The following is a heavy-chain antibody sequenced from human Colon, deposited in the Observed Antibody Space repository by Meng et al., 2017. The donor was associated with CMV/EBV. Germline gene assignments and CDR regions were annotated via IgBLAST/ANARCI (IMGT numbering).Heavy chain of an antibody. D-gene: IGHD3-3*01. V-gene: IGHV1-58*01. CDR2: IVVGSDNT. Sequence: SVKVSCKASGFTFSRSGVHWVRQARGQRLEWIGWIVVGSDNTNYAEKFQERVTITRDMSTNTAYMELSSLRTEDTAVYYCAADSTLYDFWRYGLDVWGQGTTVTVSS. J-gene: IGHJ6*02. CDR1: GFTFSRSG. CDR3: AADSTLYDFWRYGLDV.